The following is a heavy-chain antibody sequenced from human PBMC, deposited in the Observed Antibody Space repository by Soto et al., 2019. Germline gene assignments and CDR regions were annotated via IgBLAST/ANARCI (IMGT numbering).Heavy chain of an antibody. D-gene: IGHD1-26*01. J-gene: IGHJ4*02. V-gene: IGHV3-7*04. Sequence: EVHLVESGGGLVQTGGSLRLSCAIFESTVSRDWMNWVRQAPGKGLEWVAHINQDGSEKYYVDSVKGRFTISRDNAKKPLYLQMKGLRPADTAMYYAAGGVGDALGGQGPVVTVSS. CDR1: ESTVSRDW. CDR3: AGGVGDAL. CDR2: INQDGSEK.